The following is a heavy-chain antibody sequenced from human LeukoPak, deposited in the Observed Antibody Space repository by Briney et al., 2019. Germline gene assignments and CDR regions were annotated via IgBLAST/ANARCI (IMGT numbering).Heavy chain of an antibody. CDR1: GFTFSNYW. CDR3: ARDPYCGGDCYLDY. V-gene: IGHV3-7*01. D-gene: IGHD2-21*02. J-gene: IGHJ4*02. CDR2: IKQDGSET. Sequence: GGSLRLSCAASGFTFSNYWINWVRQAPGKGLEWVANIKQDGSETYCVDSVKGRFTISRDNAKNSLYLQMNSLRAEDTAVYYCARDPYCGGDCYLDYWGQGTLVTVSS.